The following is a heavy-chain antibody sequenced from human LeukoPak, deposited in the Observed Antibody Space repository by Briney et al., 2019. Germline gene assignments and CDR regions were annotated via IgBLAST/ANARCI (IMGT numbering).Heavy chain of an antibody. V-gene: IGHV3-23*01. D-gene: IGHD3-22*01. CDR3: AKGHDDSIGNYRYYYYGMDV. CDR1: GLTFSDYA. Sequence: PGGSLRLSCVASGLTFSDYAMSWVRQAPGKGLEWVSAISGSGGGTYYADSVKGRFTISRDNSKNTLYLRMNSVRAEDTAVYYCAKGHDDSIGNYRYYYYGMDVWGQGTTVTVSS. CDR2: ISGSGGGT. J-gene: IGHJ6*02.